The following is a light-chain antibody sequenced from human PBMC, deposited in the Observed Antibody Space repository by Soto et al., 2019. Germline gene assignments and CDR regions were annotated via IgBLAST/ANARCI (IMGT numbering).Light chain of an antibody. CDR2: GNN. CDR3: SSFTTSNTWM. J-gene: IGLJ3*02. Sequence: QSVLTQPPSVSGAPGQTITISCTGSSSNIGAGYDVHWYQQLPGRAPKLLIYGNNNRPSGVSDRFSGSKSGNTASLTISGLQAEDEADYYCSSFTTSNTWMFGGGTQLTVL. V-gene: IGLV1-40*01. CDR1: SSNIGAGYD.